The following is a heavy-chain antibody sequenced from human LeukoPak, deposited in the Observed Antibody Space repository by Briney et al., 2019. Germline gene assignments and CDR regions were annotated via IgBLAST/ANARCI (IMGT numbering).Heavy chain of an antibody. CDR2: IYYSGST. V-gene: IGHV4-59*01. J-gene: IGHJ6*03. Sequence: PSETLSLTCTVSGGSISSYYWSWIRQPPGRGLEWIRYIYYSGSTNYNPSLKSRVTISVDTSKNQFSLKLSSVTAADTAVYYCARPRYYGSGSYSDYMDVWGKGTTVTVSS. D-gene: IGHD3-10*01. CDR3: ARPRYYGSGSYSDYMDV. CDR1: GGSISSYY.